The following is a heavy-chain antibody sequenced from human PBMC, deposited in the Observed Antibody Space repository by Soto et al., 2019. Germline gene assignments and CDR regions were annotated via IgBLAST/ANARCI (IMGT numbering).Heavy chain of an antibody. Sequence: QVQLQESGSGLVKPSQTLSLTYAVSGDSISSGTYSWTRQPPGKGLEWIGYIYHSGSTYYNPSLKSRVAISVDSSNNQFSLKLTSVTAADTAVYYCARASPLYFGSGTYQPPPSYAMDVWGQGTTVTVSS. D-gene: IGHD3-10*01. V-gene: IGHV4-30-2*01. CDR1: GDSISSGTYS. CDR3: ARASPLYFGSGTYQPPPSYAMDV. CDR2: IYHSGST. J-gene: IGHJ6*02.